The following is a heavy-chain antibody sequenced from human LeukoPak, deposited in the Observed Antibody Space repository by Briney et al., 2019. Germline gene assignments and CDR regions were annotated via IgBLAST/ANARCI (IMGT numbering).Heavy chain of an antibody. CDR2: ISGSGGST. J-gene: IGHJ6*03. CDR3: AKERGTAMVRSYYMDV. Sequence: GGSLRLSCAASGFTFSNYGMSWVRQAPGKGLEWVSGISGSGGSTYYADSVKGRFTISRDNSKNTLYLQMNSLRAEDTAVYYCAKERGTAMVRSYYMDVWGKGTTVTVSS. D-gene: IGHD5-18*01. V-gene: IGHV3-23*01. CDR1: GFTFSNYG.